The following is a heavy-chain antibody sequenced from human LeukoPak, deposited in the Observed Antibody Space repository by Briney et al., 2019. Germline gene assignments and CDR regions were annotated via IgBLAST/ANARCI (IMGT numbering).Heavy chain of an antibody. CDR2: IIPIFGTA. D-gene: IGHD1-7*01. Sequence: GASVKVSCKASGGTFSSYAISWVRQAPGQGLEWMGGIIPIFGTANYAQKFQGRVTITADKSTSTAYMELSSLRSEDTAAYYCARDRAGTTNWFDPWGQGTLVTVSS. CDR3: ARDRAGTTNWFDP. CDR1: GGTFSSYA. V-gene: IGHV1-69*06. J-gene: IGHJ5*02.